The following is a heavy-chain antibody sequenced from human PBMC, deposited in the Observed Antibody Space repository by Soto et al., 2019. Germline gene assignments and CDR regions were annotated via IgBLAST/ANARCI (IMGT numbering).Heavy chain of an antibody. CDR1: GYTFTGDY. CDR2: INPNSGGT. CDR3: ARGGYCSGGSCYLGHYFDY. Sequence: ASVKVSCKASGYTFTGDYIHWVRQAPGQGLEWMGWINPNSGGTNYAQKFQGWVTMTRDTSISTAYMELSRLRSDDTAVYYCARGGYCSGGSCYLGHYFDYWGQGTLVTVSS. J-gene: IGHJ4*02. V-gene: IGHV1-2*04. D-gene: IGHD2-15*01.